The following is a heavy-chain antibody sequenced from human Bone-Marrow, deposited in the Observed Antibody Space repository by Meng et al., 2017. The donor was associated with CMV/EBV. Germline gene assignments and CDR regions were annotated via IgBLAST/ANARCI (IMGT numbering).Heavy chain of an antibody. CDR2: INHSGST. J-gene: IGHJ4*02. CDR3: ARSLRGAPTYGY. Sequence: SETLSLTCAVYGGSFSGYYWSWIRQPPGKGLEWIGEINHSGSTNYNPSLKSRVTISVDTSKNQFSLKLSSVTAADTAVYYCARSLRGAPTYGYWGQGHLVTVSS. V-gene: IGHV4-34*01. CDR1: GGSFSGYY. D-gene: IGHD2-15*01.